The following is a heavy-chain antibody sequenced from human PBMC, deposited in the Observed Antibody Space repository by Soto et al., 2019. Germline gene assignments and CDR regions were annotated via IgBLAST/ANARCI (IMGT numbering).Heavy chain of an antibody. CDR1: GFRFRDYW. D-gene: IGHD3-16*02. CDR3: PAYCYPMTCTHFHGYS. J-gene: IGHJ5*02. Sequence: GGSLRLSCAVSGFRFRDYWMSWVRQAPGKGLEWVAKIKQDESDKYYVDSVKGRFTISRENAKNALYLQMNSLRVEDTAVYYCPAYCYPMTCTHFHGYSWGQGT. V-gene: IGHV3-7*01. CDR2: IKQDESDK.